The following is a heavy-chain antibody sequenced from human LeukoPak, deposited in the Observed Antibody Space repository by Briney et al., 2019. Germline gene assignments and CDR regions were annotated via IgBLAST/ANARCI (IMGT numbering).Heavy chain of an antibody. Sequence: PSETLSLTCAVYGGSFSGYYWSWIRQPPGKGLEWIGEINHSGSTNYNPSLKSRVTISVDTSKNQFSLKLSSVTAADTAVYYCARDLRGVFDYWGQGTLVTVSS. CDR1: GGSFSGYY. D-gene: IGHD3-10*01. V-gene: IGHV4-34*01. J-gene: IGHJ4*02. CDR3: ARDLRGVFDY. CDR2: INHSGST.